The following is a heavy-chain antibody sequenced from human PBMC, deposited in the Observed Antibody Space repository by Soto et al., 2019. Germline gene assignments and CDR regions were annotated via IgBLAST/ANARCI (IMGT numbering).Heavy chain of an antibody. V-gene: IGHV4-59*01. CDR1: AGSISSYN. Sequence: TETLSLTCTVSAGSISSYNWSWIRQPPGRGLEWIGYIYYTGSTNYNPSLKSRVTISVDTSKNQFSLKLSSVTAADTAVYYCARDGGDWNDIYDWFDPWGPGTLVTVSS. D-gene: IGHD1-1*01. CDR2: IYYTGST. J-gene: IGHJ5*02. CDR3: ARDGGDWNDIYDWFDP.